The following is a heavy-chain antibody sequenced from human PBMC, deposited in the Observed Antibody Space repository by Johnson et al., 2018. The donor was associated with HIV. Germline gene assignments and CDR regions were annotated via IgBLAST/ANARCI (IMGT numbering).Heavy chain of an antibody. CDR1: GFTFSTYA. V-gene: IGHV3-30-3*01. D-gene: IGHD6-19*01. CDR3: ARGRSLRSVAGDDAFDI. Sequence: QVQLVESGGGLVQPGGSLRLSCADSGFTFSTYAMHWVRQAPGKGLEWVAVISYDGSNKYYADSVKGRFTISRDNSKNTLYLQMNSLRAEDTAVYYCARGRSLRSVAGDDAFDIWGQGTMVTVSS. CDR2: ISYDGSNK. J-gene: IGHJ3*02.